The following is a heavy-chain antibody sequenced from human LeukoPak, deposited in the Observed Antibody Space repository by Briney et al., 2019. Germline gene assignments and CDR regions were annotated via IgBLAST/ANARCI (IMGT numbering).Heavy chain of an antibody. V-gene: IGHV3-74*01. CDR1: GFTFSNYW. CDR3: ARVPEEWDPLDY. D-gene: IGHD1-26*01. Sequence: PGGSLRLSCAASGFTFSNYWMHWVRQVPGKGLVWVSRINDDGSFTTYADSVKGRFTISRDNAKNTLYLQMNSLRAEDTAVYYCARVPEEWDPLDYWGQGTLVTVSS. J-gene: IGHJ4*02. CDR2: INDDGSFT.